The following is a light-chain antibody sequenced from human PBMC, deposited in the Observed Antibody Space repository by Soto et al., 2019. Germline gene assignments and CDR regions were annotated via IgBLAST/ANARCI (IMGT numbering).Light chain of an antibody. V-gene: IGKV1-5*01. J-gene: IGKJ2*01. Sequence: DIQMTQSPSTLSASVGDRVTITCRASQSIGSWLAWFQQRPGKAPKLLIYDASSLESGVPSRFSGSGSGTEFTLTISSLQPDDFATYFCQQYNDYSPDTFGQGTKLEIK. CDR1: QSIGSW. CDR3: QQYNDYSPDT. CDR2: DAS.